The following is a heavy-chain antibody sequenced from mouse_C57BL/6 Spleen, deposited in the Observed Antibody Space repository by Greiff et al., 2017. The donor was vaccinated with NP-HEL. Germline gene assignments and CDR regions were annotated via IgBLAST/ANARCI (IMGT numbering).Heavy chain of an antibody. CDR3: EREGLGTGTGWYFDV. J-gene: IGHJ1*03. V-gene: IGHV5-4*01. D-gene: IGHD4-1*01. Sequence: EVQVVESGGGLVKPGGSLKLSCAASGFTFSSYAMSWVRQTPEKRLEWVATISDGGSYTYYPDNVKGRFTISRDNAKNNLYLQMSHLKSEDTAMYDCEREGLGTGTGWYFDVWGTGTTVTVSS. CDR2: ISDGGSYT. CDR1: GFTFSSYA.